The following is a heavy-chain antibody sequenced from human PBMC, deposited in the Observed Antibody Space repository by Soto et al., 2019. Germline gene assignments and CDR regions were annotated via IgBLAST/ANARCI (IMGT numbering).Heavy chain of an antibody. J-gene: IGHJ4*02. CDR3: ARGVVVMVYEMGGPDY. CDR2: INPSSGSP. D-gene: IGHD2-8*01. CDR1: GYTFSRYY. V-gene: IGHV1-46*01. Sequence: ASVKVSCKTSGYTFSRYYMHWVRQAPGQGLEWMGIINPSSGSPNYAQKFLGRLTVTRDKSTSTVYMELNGLTSEDTAMYYCARGVVVMVYEMGGPDYWGQGTLVTVSS.